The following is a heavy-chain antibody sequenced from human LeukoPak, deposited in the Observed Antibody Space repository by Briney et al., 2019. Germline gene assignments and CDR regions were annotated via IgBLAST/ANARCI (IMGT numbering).Heavy chain of an antibody. Sequence: PGGSLRPSRAASGFTPSSYSMKWVRQAPGKGLEWVSSISSSSSYIYYADSVKGRFTISRDNAKNSLYLQMNSLRAEDTAVYYCARDSTSYYDFWSGYCFDYWGQGTLVTVSS. V-gene: IGHV3-21*01. CDR3: ARDSTSYYDFWSGYCFDY. D-gene: IGHD3-3*01. CDR1: GFTPSSYS. CDR2: ISSSSSYI. J-gene: IGHJ4*02.